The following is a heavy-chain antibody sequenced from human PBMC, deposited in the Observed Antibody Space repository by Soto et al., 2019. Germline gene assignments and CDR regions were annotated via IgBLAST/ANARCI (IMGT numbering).Heavy chain of an antibody. V-gene: IGHV1-18*01. CDR2: ISGYNGKS. CDR1: GYTFTTYD. D-gene: IGHD1-26*01. Sequence: QVQLVQSGGEVRKPGASVKVSCKASGYTFTTYDITWVRQAPGQGLEWLGWISGYNGKSNYAQRLQGRVTMTTDTSTNTAYMELRNLRSDDTAVYYCARGGTHSGGVYWGQGTLVTVSS. J-gene: IGHJ4*02. CDR3: ARGGTHSGGVY.